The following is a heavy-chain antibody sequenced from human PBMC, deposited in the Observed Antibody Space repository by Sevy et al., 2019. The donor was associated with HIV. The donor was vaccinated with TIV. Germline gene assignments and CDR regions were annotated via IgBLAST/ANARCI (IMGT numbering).Heavy chain of an antibody. Sequence: ASVKVSCKASGYTFTSYYMHWVRQAPGQGLEWMGIINPSGGSTSYAQKFQGRVTMTRDTSTSTVYMELGSLRSEDTAVYYCAREVTMVRGVIINLGYWGQGTLVTVSS. V-gene: IGHV1-46*01. CDR1: GYTFTSYY. CDR3: AREVTMVRGVIINLGY. J-gene: IGHJ4*02. CDR2: INPSGGST. D-gene: IGHD3-10*01.